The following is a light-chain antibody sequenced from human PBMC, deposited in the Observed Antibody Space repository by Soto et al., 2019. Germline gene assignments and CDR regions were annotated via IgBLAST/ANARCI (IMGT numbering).Light chain of an antibody. CDR3: QKYGSSPGT. Sequence: EIVVTQSPGTLSLSPGERATLSCRASQSVTSRYLPWYQQKPGQAPTLLIFGASIRDTDIPDRFSGSGSGTDLTLTISRLEPEDFAVYYCQKYGSSPGTFGQGTKVEVK. CDR2: GAS. J-gene: IGKJ1*01. CDR1: QSVTSRY. V-gene: IGKV3-20*01.